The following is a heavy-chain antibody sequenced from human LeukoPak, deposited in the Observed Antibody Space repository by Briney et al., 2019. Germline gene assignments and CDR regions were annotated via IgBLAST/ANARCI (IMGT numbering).Heavy chain of an antibody. V-gene: IGHV4-39*07. Sequence: PSETLSLTCTVSGGSISSSTYYWGWIRQPPGKGLEWIGSIYYSGSTYYNPSLKSRVTISVDTSKNQFSLKLSSVTAADTAVYYCARVRAGTRKGLNWFDPWGQGTLVTVSS. CDR2: IYYSGST. J-gene: IGHJ5*02. CDR3: ARVRAGTRKGLNWFDP. CDR1: GGSISSSTYY. D-gene: IGHD1-1*01.